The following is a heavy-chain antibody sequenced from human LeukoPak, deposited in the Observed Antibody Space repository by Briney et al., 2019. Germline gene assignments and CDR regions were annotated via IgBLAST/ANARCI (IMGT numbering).Heavy chain of an antibody. CDR3: AKDRGRLVQLWLFDY. CDR1: GFTFSSYA. CDR2: ISGSGGST. D-gene: IGHD5-18*01. J-gene: IGHJ4*02. V-gene: IGHV3-23*01. Sequence: GGSLRLSCAASGFTFSSYAMSWVRQAPGKGLEWVSAISGSGGSTYYADSVKGRFTISRDNSKNTLYLQMNSLRAEDTAVYYCAKDRGRLVQLWLFDYWGQGTLVTVSS.